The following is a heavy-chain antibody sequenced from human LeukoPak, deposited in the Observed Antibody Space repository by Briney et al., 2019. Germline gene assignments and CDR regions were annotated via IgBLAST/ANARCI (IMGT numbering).Heavy chain of an antibody. J-gene: IGHJ4*02. D-gene: IGHD3-3*02. Sequence: GGSLRLSCAAPGFTFSSYSMTWVRQAPGKGLEWVSSISSSSSYIYYADSVKGRFTISRDNAKNSLYLQMNSLRAEDTAVYYCASAARSIFGVVNDYGGQGTLVTVSS. CDR2: ISSSSSYI. V-gene: IGHV3-21*01. CDR1: GFTFSSYS. CDR3: ASAARSIFGVVNDY.